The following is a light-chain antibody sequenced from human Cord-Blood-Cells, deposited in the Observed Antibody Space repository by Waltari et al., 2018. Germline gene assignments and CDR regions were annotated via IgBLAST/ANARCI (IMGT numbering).Light chain of an antibody. Sequence: TQSPATLSLSPGERVTITCRASQSISSYLNWYQQKPGKAPKLLIYAASSLQSGVPSRFSGSGSGTDFTLTISSLQPEDFATYYCQQSYSTPLTFGGGTKVEIK. CDR3: QQSYSTPLT. CDR1: QSISSY. V-gene: IGKV1-39*01. CDR2: AAS. J-gene: IGKJ4*01.